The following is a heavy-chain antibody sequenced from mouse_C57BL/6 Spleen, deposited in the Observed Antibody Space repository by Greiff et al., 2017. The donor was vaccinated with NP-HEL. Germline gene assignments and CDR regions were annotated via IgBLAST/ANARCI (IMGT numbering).Heavy chain of an antibody. CDR1: GFTFSDYY. V-gene: IGHV5-12*01. CDR3: ARLSGFAY. CDR2: ISNGGGST. Sequence: EVKLMESGGGLVQPGGSLKLSCAASGFTFSDYYMYWVRQTPEKRLEWVAYISNGGGSTYYPDTVKGRFTISRDNAKNTLYLQMSRLKAEDTAMYYCARLSGFAYWGQGTLVTVSA. J-gene: IGHJ3*01.